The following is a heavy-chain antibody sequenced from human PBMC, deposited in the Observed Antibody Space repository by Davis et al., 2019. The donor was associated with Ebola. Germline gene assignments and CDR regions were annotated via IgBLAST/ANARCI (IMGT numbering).Heavy chain of an antibody. D-gene: IGHD3-3*01. CDR3: AKSGLSFGVVKYHYGMDV. CDR2: ISGSGGST. V-gene: IGHV3-23*01. J-gene: IGHJ6*04. CDR1: VITFSSYA. Sequence: GGSLRLSCTDSVITFSSYAMTWVRQAPGKGLEWVSAISGSGGSTYHADSVKGRFTISRDNSKKTLYLQMNSLRAEDTAVYYCAKSGLSFGVVKYHYGMDVWGKGTTVTVSS.